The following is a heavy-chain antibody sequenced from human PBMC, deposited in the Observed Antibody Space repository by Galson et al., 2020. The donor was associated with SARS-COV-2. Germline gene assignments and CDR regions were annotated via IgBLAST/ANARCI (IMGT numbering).Heavy chain of an antibody. V-gene: IGHV1-46*03. J-gene: IGHJ4*02. Sequence: ASVKVSCKASGYTFTSYYMHWVRQAPGQGLEWMGIINPSGGSTSYAQKFQGRVTMTRDTSTSTVYMELSSLRSEHTAVYYCARDPRSWFEGYYFDYWGQGTLVTVSS. D-gene: IGHD3-10*01. CDR3: ARDPRSWFEGYYFDY. CDR2: INPSGGST. CDR1: GYTFTSYY.